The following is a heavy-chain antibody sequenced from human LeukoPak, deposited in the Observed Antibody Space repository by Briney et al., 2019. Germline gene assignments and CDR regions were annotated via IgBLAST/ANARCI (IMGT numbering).Heavy chain of an antibody. CDR1: GDSMSGYH. CDR3: VRLSAVSPHRYFDV. CDR2: VYYNGHT. V-gene: IGHV4-59*08. D-gene: IGHD4-23*01. J-gene: IGHJ2*01. Sequence: SETLSLTCSFSGDSMSGYHWSWARQLPGKALQWIAYVYYNGHTNYSPSLKSRVTISIDTSKKQFSLTLTSVTAADTAVYYCVRLSAVSPHRYFDVWGRGTLVTVSS.